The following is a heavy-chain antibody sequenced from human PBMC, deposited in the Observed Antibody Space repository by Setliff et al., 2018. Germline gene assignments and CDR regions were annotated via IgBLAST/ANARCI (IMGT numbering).Heavy chain of an antibody. Sequence: GESLKISCKGSGYSFTSYWIGWVCQMPGKGLEWMGIIYPGDSDTRYSPSFQGQVTISADRSITTAYLQWSSLKASDTAIYYCARNRVALYDAFDIWGQGTMVTVSS. CDR2: IYPGDSDT. CDR3: ARNRVALYDAFDI. CDR1: GYSFTSYW. J-gene: IGHJ3*02. D-gene: IGHD5-12*01. V-gene: IGHV5-51*01.